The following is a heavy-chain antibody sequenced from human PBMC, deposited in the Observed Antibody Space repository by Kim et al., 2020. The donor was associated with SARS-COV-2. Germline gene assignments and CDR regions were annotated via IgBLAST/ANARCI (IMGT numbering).Heavy chain of an antibody. J-gene: IGHJ4*02. CDR2: INPSGGST. D-gene: IGHD3-10*01. CDR1: GYTFTSYY. V-gene: IGHV1-46*01. Sequence: ASVKVSCKASGYTFTSYYMHWVRQAPGQGLEWMGIINPSGGSTSYAQKFQGRVTMTRDTSTSTVYMELSSLRSEDTAVYYCATSSSYYGSGSYSKTWFDYWGQGTLVTVSS. CDR3: ATSSSYYGSGSYSKTWFDY.